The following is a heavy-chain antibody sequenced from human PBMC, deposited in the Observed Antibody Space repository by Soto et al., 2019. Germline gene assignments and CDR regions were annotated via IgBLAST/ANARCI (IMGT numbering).Heavy chain of an antibody. CDR3: ARSPVVGSDMGFDL. D-gene: IGHD6-19*01. CDR2: ISPSGSTI. Sequence: GGSLRLSCAASGFTFSNYYLTWIRQPPGKGLEWVSYISPSGSTIHYADSVKGRFSISRDNAENSLYLQMNGLRAEDTAVYYCARSPVVGSDMGFDLWGQGTLVTVSS. CDR1: GFTFSNYY. J-gene: IGHJ4*02. V-gene: IGHV3-11*01.